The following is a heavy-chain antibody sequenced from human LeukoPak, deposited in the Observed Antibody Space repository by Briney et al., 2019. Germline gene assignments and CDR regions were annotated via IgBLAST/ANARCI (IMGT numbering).Heavy chain of an antibody. CDR2: IYSSGST. J-gene: IGHJ4*02. D-gene: IGHD1-26*01. CDR1: GGSVNSFY. Sequence: PSETLSLTCTVSGGSVNSFYWTWIRQPGGRGLEWIGRIYSSGSTNYNPSLKNRVTISVGTSKNQFSLKLTSVTAADTAVYYCARVSVSGTYDYWGQGTLVTVSS. V-gene: IGHV4-4*07. CDR3: ARVSVSGTYDY.